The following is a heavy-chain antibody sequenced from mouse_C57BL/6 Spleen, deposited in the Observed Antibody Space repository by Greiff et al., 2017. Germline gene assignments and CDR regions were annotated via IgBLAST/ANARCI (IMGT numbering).Heavy chain of an antibody. J-gene: IGHJ2*01. CDR1: GFTFSSYA. D-gene: IGHD2-13*01. V-gene: IGHV5-4*01. Sequence: EVQLVESGGGLVKPGGSLKLSCAASGFTFSSYAMSWVRPTPETRLEWVATISDGGSYPYSPDNVKGRFPISRDNAKNNLYLQMSHLKSEDTAMYYCARDMGGDYEGEFDYWGQGTTLTVSS. CDR2: ISDGGSYP. CDR3: ARDMGGDYEGEFDY.